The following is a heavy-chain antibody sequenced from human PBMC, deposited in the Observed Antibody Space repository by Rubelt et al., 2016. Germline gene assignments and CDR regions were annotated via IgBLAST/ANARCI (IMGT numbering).Heavy chain of an antibody. CDR2: IHPNRGGT. V-gene: IGHV1-2*02. J-gene: IGHJ4*02. CDR3: ATYFDY. CDR1: GYTFTGYY. Sequence: QVQLVQSGAEVKKPGASVKVSCKASGYTFTGYYMHWVRQAPGPGLEWIGWIHPNRGGTTYAKKCQGRVTRTRETSISADYMELSRLRSDDTAVYYCATYFDYWGQGTLVTVSS.